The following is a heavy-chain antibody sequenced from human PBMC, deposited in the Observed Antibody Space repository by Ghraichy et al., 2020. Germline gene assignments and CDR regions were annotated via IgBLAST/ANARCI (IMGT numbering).Heavy chain of an antibody. J-gene: IGHJ5*02. V-gene: IGHV3-30*01. CDR2: ISYDESDK. D-gene: IGHD2-2*01. CDR3: ATDSRAYQMLSWFDP. CDR1: GFTFSTHA. Sequence: GGSLRLSCAASGFTFSTHAIHWVRQAPGKGLEWVAVISYDESDKYYADSVKGRFTISRDNSKNTLYLQMNSLRAEDTAVYYCATDSRAYQMLSWFDPWGQGTLVTVSS.